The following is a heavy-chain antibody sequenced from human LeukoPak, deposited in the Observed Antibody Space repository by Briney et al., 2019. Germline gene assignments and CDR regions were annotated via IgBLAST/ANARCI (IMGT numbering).Heavy chain of an antibody. CDR1: GFTFSSYS. CDR2: ISSSSSYI. D-gene: IGHD4-23*01. CDR3: ASSKGGGNLGH. V-gene: IGHV3-21*01. Sequence: GGSLRLSCAASGFTFSSYSMNWVRQAPGKGLEWVSSISSSSSYIYYADSVKGRFTISRDNAKNSLYLQMNSLRAEDTAVYYCASSKGGGNLGHWGQGTLVTVSS. J-gene: IGHJ4*02.